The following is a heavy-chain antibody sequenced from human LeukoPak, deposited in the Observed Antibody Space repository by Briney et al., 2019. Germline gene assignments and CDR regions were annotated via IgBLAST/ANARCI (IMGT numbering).Heavy chain of an antibody. CDR2: IYSGDRT. D-gene: IGHD6-13*01. J-gene: IGHJ4*02. Sequence: GGSLRLSCAVSGFTVSSNYMSWVRQAPGKGLEWVSVIYSGDRTYYAGSVKGRFTISRDNSKNTLYLQMNSLRAEDTAVYYCAKGGGSSWFAEPLYWGQGTLVTVSS. CDR3: AKGGGSSWFAEPLY. V-gene: IGHV3-53*01. CDR1: GFTVSSNY.